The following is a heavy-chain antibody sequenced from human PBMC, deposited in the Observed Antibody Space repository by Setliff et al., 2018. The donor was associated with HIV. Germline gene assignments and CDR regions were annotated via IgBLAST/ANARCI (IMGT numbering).Heavy chain of an antibody. CDR3: ARDKEGSSWFPDY. CDR1: GFTFSDYY. CDR2: ISSSGSTI. D-gene: IGHD6-13*01. Sequence: PGGSLRLSCAASGFTFSDYYMSWIRQAPGKGLEWVSYISSSGSTIYYADSVKGRFTISRDNVKNSLYLQMNSLRAEDTAVYYCARDKEGSSWFPDYWGQGTLVTVSS. J-gene: IGHJ4*02. V-gene: IGHV3-11*04.